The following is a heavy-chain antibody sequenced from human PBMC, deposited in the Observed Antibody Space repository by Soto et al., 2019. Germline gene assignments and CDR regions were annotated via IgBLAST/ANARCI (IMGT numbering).Heavy chain of an antibody. CDR2: IYGDNDT. V-gene: IGHV2-5*02. J-gene: IGHJ5*02. D-gene: IGHD4-17*01. Sequence: QITLKESGPSPVKPTQTLTVTCTFSGFSLSNSGVGVAWIRQPPGKALEWLALIYGDNDTRYSASLQTRLTITTDTAQNPVVLTMTNMDPVDTATYYCARCTLHDYGDYDPGTSHVSESWGQGTRVTVSS. CDR1: GFSLSNSGVG. CDR3: ARCTLHDYGDYDPGTSHVSES.